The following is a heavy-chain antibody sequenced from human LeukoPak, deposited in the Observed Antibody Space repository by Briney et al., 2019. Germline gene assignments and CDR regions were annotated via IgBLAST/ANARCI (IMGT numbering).Heavy chain of an antibody. D-gene: IGHD6-13*01. CDR3: ARVRRGIAGNYFDY. J-gene: IGHJ4*02. CDR1: GYTFTSYY. CDR2: INPSGGRT. Sequence: ASVTVTCTASGYTFTSYYMHWVRQAPGQGLEWMGIINPSGGRTSYPQQFQVRVTMTTYTSTSTVYMELSSLRSEDTAVYYCARVRRGIAGNYFDYWGQGTLVTVSS. V-gene: IGHV1-46*01.